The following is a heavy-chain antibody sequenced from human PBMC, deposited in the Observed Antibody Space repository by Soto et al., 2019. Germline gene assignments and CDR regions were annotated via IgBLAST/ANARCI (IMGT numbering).Heavy chain of an antibody. CDR3: AKVHTMIVVGGAFDI. CDR2: ISGSGGST. J-gene: IGHJ3*02. V-gene: IGHV3-23*01. CDR1: GFTFSSYA. Sequence: GGSLRLSCAASGFTFSSYAMSWVRQAPGKGLEWVSAISGSGGSTYYADSVKGRFTISRDNSKNTLYLQMNSLRAEDTAVYYFAKVHTMIVVGGAFDIWGQGTMVTVSS. D-gene: IGHD3-22*01.